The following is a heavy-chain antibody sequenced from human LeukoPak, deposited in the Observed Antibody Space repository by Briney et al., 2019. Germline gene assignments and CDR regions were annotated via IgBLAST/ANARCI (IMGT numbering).Heavy chain of an antibody. Sequence: GGSLRLSCAASGFTFSSYAVSWVRQAPGKGLEWVSSISSSSSYIYYADSVKGRFTISRDNAKNSLYLQMNSLRAEDTAVYYCARGSGLAYYFDYWGQGTLVTVSS. CDR3: ARGSGLAYYFDY. J-gene: IGHJ4*02. CDR2: ISSSSSYI. D-gene: IGHD5-12*01. V-gene: IGHV3-21*01. CDR1: GFTFSSYA.